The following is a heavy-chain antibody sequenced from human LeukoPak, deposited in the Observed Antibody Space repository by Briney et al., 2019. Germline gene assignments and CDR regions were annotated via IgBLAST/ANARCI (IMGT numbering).Heavy chain of an antibody. CDR1: GGSFSGYY. D-gene: IGHD1-7*01. J-gene: IGHJ4*02. CDR3: ASTNWNYAWAGFDY. CDR2: INHSGST. Sequence: PSETLSLTCAVYGGSFSGYYWSWIRQPPGKGLEWIGEINHSGSTNYNPSLKSRVTISVDTSKNQFSLKLSSVTAADTAVYYCASTNWNYAWAGFDYWGQGTLVTVSS. V-gene: IGHV4-34*09.